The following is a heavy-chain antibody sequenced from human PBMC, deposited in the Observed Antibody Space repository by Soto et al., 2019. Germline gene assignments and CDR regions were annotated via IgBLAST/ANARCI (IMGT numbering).Heavy chain of an antibody. D-gene: IGHD3-22*01. J-gene: IGHJ2*01. V-gene: IGHV4-59*01. CDR2: IYYSGST. Sequence: PSETLSLTCTVSGGSISSYYWNWIRQPPGKGLEWIGYIYYSGSTNYNPSLKSRVTISVDTSKNQFSLKLSSVTPADTAMYFCARGYYDGSGYYFPFFGLWGRGTLVTVSS. CDR1: GGSISSYY. CDR3: ARGYYDGSGYYFPFFGL.